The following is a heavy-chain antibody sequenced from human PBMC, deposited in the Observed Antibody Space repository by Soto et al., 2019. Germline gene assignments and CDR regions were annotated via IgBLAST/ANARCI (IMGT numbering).Heavy chain of an antibody. V-gene: IGHV3-11*01. J-gene: IGHJ4*02. D-gene: IGHD4-17*01. CDR2: ISNTGSTK. Sequence: QVQLVESGGGLVKPGGSLRLSCVVSGFSFSDYYMSWIRQAAGKGLEWISYISNTGSTKYYADSVKGRFTISRDNAKNSLYLQMNSLRAEDTAVYYCARDYSGDYILDYWGQGTLVTVSS. CDR3: ARDYSGDYILDY. CDR1: GFSFSDYY.